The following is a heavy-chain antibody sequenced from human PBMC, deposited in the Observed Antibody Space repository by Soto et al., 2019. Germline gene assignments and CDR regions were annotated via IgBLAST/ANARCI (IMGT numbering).Heavy chain of an antibody. D-gene: IGHD5-18*01. V-gene: IGHV3-48*03. CDR1: GFRFSSFA. CDR2: ISDEGAHI. Sequence: GALRLSCEASGFRFSSFAMNWVRQAPGRGLEWVSYISDEGAHIYDADFLKGRFTITRNNAKNPLFQQMNKLGAEDTADYYCTRENAVQAWLHHFDHWGLGTLVTVSS. CDR3: TRENAVQAWLHHFDH. J-gene: IGHJ4*02.